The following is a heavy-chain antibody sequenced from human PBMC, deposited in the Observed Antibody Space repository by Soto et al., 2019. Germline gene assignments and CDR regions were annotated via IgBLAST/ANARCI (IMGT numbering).Heavy chain of an antibody. V-gene: IGHV3-23*01. CDR1: GFTFSKNA. D-gene: IGHD4-17*01. Sequence: WRSLRLSCAASGFTFSKNAMSWVRQAPGKGLEWVSGLTGSGGSTYYADSVKGRFTISRDNSKNTLFLQMNTLRAEDTALYYCARVRYGGNSYYFDYWGQGTQVT. CDR3: ARVRYGGNSYYFDY. J-gene: IGHJ4*02. CDR2: LTGSGGST.